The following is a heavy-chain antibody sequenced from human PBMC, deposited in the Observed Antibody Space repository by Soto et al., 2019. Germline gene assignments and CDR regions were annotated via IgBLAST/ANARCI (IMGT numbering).Heavy chain of an antibody. V-gene: IGHV1-69*02. D-gene: IGHD5-12*01. CDR2: IIPILGLA. J-gene: IGHJ4*02. CDR3: ASGPDSGNDFFFRY. CDR1: GGTFSSST. Sequence: QVQLVQSGAEVKKPESSVKVSCKTSGGTFSSSTISWVRQAPGQGLEWMGRIIPILGLAKYAQKFKGRVTITAVKFTGTVYMEVSSLTSADTAIYYCASGPDSGNDFFFRYWGQGTQVAVSS.